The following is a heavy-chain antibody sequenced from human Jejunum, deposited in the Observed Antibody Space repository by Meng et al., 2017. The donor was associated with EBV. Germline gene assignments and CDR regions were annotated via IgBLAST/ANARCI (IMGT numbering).Heavy chain of an antibody. J-gene: IGHJ5*02. D-gene: IGHD3-3*01. CDR2: MNPSNGKT. V-gene: IGHV1-8*01. CDR1: GFTFTNYD. Sequence: QGQVVQSGAEGKKPGASVKVFCKASGFTFTNYDINWVRQASGQGLEWMGWMNPSNGKTGYAQKFQGRVTMTRDASTSTAYMELSSLRSDDTAVYFCARGAQPIDLWGQGTLVTVSS. CDR3: ARGAQPIDL.